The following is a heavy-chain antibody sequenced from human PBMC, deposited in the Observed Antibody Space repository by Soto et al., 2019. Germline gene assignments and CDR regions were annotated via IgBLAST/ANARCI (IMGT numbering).Heavy chain of an antibody. V-gene: IGHV3-30*04. Sequence: GGSLRLSCAASGFTFSSYAMHWVRQAPGKGLEWVAVISYDGSNKYYADSVKGRFTISRDNSKNTLYLQMNSLRAEDTAVYYCSIPNDILTGYYYFDYWGQGTLVTVSS. CDR1: GFTFSSYA. D-gene: IGHD3-9*01. J-gene: IGHJ4*02. CDR2: ISYDGSNK. CDR3: SIPNDILTGYYYFDY.